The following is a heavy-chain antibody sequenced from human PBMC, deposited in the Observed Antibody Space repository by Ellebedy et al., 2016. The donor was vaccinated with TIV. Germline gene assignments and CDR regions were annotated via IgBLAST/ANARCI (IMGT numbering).Heavy chain of an antibody. Sequence: ASVKVSCXASGYTFTSYGISWVRQAPGQGLEWMGWISAYNGNTNYAQKLQGRVTMTTDTSTSTAYMELRSLRSDDTAVYYCARHEDHSSGWWRNAFDIWGQGTMVTVSS. CDR3: ARHEDHSSGWWRNAFDI. CDR2: ISAYNGNT. J-gene: IGHJ3*02. D-gene: IGHD6-19*01. CDR1: GYTFTSYG. V-gene: IGHV1-18*04.